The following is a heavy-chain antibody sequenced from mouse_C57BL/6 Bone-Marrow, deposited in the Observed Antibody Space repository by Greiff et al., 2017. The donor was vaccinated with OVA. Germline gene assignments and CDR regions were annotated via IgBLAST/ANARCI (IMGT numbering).Heavy chain of an antibody. D-gene: IGHD1-1*01. V-gene: IGHV1-78*01. Sequence: QVQLQQSDAELVKPGASVKISCKVSGYTFTDHTIHWMKQRPEQGLEWIGYIYPRDGSTKYNEKFKGKATLTADKSSSTAYMQLNSLTSEDSAVYFCASSPYYGSSYGYYFDYWGQGTTLTVSS. J-gene: IGHJ2*01. CDR1: GYTFTDHT. CDR3: ASSPYYGSSYGYYFDY. CDR2: IYPRDGST.